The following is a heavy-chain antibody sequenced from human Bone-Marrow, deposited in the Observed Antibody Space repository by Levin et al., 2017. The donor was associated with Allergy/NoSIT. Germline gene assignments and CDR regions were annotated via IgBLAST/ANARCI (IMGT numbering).Heavy chain of an antibody. CDR3: ATTYTTCCPH. J-gene: IGHJ4*02. CDR2: INNDGSIT. Sequence: PGGSLRLSCAASGITLTNNWMHWVRQVPGKGLVWVSRINNDGSITNYADSVKGRFTISRDNAKNTLYLQMNSLRAEDTAVYYCATTYTTCCPHWGQGTLVTVSS. V-gene: IGHV3-74*01. CDR1: GITLTNNW. D-gene: IGHD2-2*01.